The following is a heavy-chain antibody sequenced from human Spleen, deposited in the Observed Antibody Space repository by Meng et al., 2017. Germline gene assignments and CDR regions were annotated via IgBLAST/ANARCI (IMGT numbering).Heavy chain of an antibody. CDR3: ASFFGVVSVDY. V-gene: IGHV3-21*01. D-gene: IGHD3-3*01. Sequence: GGVLVQPGGSLRLSCAASGFTFSSYGMNWIRQAPGKGLEWVSSISTSSSYMYYADSVKGRFTISRDNAKNSLYLQMNSLRAEDTAVYYCASFFGVVSVDYWGQGTLVTVSS. CDR1: GFTFSSYG. CDR2: ISTSSSYM. J-gene: IGHJ4*02.